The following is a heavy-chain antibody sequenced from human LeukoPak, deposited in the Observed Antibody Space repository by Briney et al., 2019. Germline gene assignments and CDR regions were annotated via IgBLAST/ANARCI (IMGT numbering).Heavy chain of an antibody. CDR3: ARDDALGDNALDI. D-gene: IGHD3-16*01. Sequence: GGSLRLSCAASGFTFSSYGMHWVRQAPGKGLEWVAVILNDGGQEKYADSVKDRFTISRDNSENTLFLQMNSLRAEDTAVYYCARDDALGDNALDIWGQGTMVTVSS. V-gene: IGHV3-33*01. J-gene: IGHJ3*02. CDR2: ILNDGGQE. CDR1: GFTFSSYG.